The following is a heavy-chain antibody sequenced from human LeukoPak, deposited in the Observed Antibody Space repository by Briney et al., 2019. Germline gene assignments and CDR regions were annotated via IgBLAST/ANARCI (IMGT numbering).Heavy chain of an antibody. J-gene: IGHJ1*01. CDR3: ARGDYDSSLMTSFQH. CDR1: GYTFTGYY. D-gene: IGHD3-22*01. Sequence: GASVKVSCKASGYTFTGYYMHWVRQAPGQGLEWMGIINPGGGSTSYAQKFQGRVTMTRDTSTSTVYMELSSLRSEDTAVYYCARGDYDSSLMTSFQHWGQGTLVTVSS. V-gene: IGHV1-46*01. CDR2: INPGGGST.